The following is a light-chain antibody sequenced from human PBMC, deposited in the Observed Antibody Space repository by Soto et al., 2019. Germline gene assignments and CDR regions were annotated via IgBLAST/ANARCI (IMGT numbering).Light chain of an antibody. CDR3: QHYNIYPLT. Sequence: DVQMTQSPSSLSASVGDRVTITCRASQDINSYLAWYQQKPGNAPKSLIYGASSLQTGVPSRFSGSESGTDFTLIISNLQPEDSATYYCQHYNIYPLTFGGGTKVEIK. CDR2: GAS. V-gene: IGKV1D-16*01. J-gene: IGKJ4*01. CDR1: QDINSY.